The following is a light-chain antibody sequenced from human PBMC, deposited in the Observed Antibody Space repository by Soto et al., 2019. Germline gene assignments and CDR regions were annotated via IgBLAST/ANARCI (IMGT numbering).Light chain of an antibody. CDR2: WAS. Sequence: IVMTQSPDSLAVSLGERATINCKSSQSLLYSSNNKNYLAWYQQKPGQPPKLLIYWASTRAYGVPARFSGSGSGTDFTLTISNLQAEDVAVYHCQQYHSNPERTFGGGTKVEIK. CDR1: QSLLYSSNNKNY. CDR3: QQYHSNPERT. V-gene: IGKV4-1*01. J-gene: IGKJ4*01.